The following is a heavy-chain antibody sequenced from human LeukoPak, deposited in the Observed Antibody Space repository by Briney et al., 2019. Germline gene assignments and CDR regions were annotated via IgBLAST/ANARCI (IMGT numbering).Heavy chain of an antibody. Sequence: GGSLRLSCAASGFTFSNAWMSWVRQAPGKGLEWVGRIKSKTDGGTTDYAAPVKGRFTISRDDSKNTLYLQMNSLKTEDTAVYYCTTPTIVVVQAAMPFQTIDYWGQGTLVTVSS. CDR3: TTPTIVVVQAAMPFQTIDY. CDR2: IKSKTDGGTT. V-gene: IGHV3-15*01. CDR1: GFTFSNAW. J-gene: IGHJ4*02. D-gene: IGHD2-2*01.